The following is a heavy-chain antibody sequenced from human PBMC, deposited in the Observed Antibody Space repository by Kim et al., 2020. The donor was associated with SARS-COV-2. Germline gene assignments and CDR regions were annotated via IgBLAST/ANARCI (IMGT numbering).Heavy chain of an antibody. CDR3: ARDQGPHYGGNSVLADFDY. CDR2: ISSSGSTI. CDR1: GFTFSSYE. V-gene: IGHV3-48*03. Sequence: GGSLRLSCAASGFTFSSYEMNWVRQAPRKGLEWVSYISSSGSTIYYADSVKGRFTISRDNAKNSLYLQMISLRAEDTAVYYCARDQGPHYGGNSVLADFDYWGQGTLVTVSS. D-gene: IGHD4-17*01. J-gene: IGHJ4*02.